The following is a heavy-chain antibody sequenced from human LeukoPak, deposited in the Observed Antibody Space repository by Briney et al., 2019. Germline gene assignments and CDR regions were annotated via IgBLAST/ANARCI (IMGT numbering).Heavy chain of an antibody. CDR3: ARGGSHAY. V-gene: IGHV3-7*05. D-gene: IGHD3-10*01. J-gene: IGHJ4*02. CDR2: IKPDGSET. CDR1: GFTVSSNN. Sequence: GGSLRLSCAASGFTVSSNNMHWVRQAPGTGLEWVANIKPDGSETHYVDSVKGRFTISRDSAKNSLYLQMNSLRAEDTAVYYCARGGSHAYWGQGTLVTVSS.